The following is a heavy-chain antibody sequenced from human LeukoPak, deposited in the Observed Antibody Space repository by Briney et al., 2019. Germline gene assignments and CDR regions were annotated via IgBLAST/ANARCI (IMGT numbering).Heavy chain of an antibody. Sequence: GSSVKVSCKASGYTFTGYYMHWVRQAPGQGLEWMGIINPSGGSTSYAQKFQGRVTMTRDTSTSTVYMELSSLRSDDTAVYYCARDAPGFFYDSSLYYPAVHYWGQGTLVTVSS. CDR2: INPSGGST. D-gene: IGHD3-22*01. J-gene: IGHJ4*02. CDR1: GYTFTGYY. CDR3: ARDAPGFFYDSSLYYPAVHY. V-gene: IGHV1-46*01.